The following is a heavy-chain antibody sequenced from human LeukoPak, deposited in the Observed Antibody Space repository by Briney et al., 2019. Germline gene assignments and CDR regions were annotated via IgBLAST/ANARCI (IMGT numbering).Heavy chain of an antibody. D-gene: IGHD6-6*01. CDR3: ARDPTPPQLFRGYFDY. CDR2: ISYDGSNK. V-gene: IGHV3-30-3*01. J-gene: IGHJ4*02. Sequence: PGRSLRLSCAASGFTFSSYAMHWVRQAPGKGLEWVAVISYDGSNKYYADSVKGRFTISRDNSKNTLYLQMNSLRAEDTAVYYCARDPTPPQLFRGYFDYWGQGTLVTVSS. CDR1: GFTFSSYA.